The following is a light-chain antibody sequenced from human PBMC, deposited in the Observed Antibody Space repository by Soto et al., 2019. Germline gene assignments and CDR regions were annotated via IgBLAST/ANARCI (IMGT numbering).Light chain of an antibody. CDR3: LQHNGYPPWT. Sequence: DIQMNQTPSSLPASVGDRVTITCRASQGIRNDLGWYQQSPGKAPKRVIYAASRLQSGVPSRLSGSGSGTEFTPIIRSMQAEDFATDYCLQHNGYPPWTFGQGTKVDIK. CDR2: AAS. V-gene: IGKV1-17*01. CDR1: QGIRND. J-gene: IGKJ1*01.